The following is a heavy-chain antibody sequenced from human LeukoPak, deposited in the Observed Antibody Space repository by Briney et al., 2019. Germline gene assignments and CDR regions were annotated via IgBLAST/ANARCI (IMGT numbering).Heavy chain of an antibody. Sequence: ASVKVSCQTSGYTFTTHDINWVLQAPGQGLEWMGRVSAYNAYTNYGRRFQGRVTLTTDTSTNTAYMELRSLRSDDTAVYYCARVGTGTRSFDSWGQGTLVTVSS. CDR3: ARVGTGTRSFDS. V-gene: IGHV1-18*01. CDR2: VSAYNAYT. D-gene: IGHD1/OR15-1a*01. CDR1: GYTFTTHD. J-gene: IGHJ4*02.